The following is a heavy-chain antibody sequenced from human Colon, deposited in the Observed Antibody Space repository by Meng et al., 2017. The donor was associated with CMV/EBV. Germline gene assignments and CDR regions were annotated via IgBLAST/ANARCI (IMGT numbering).Heavy chain of an antibody. CDR1: GFTFNTFG. V-gene: IGHV3-30*02. D-gene: IGHD3-22*01. CDR2: IRYDGSDQ. Sequence: GGSLRLSCAASGFTFNTFGMHWVRQAPGKGLEWVASIRYDGSDQSFADAVEGRFTISRDTSQNTVYLQMDTLRVEDTAMYYCARVSSAGLALDVWGQGTMVTVSS. J-gene: IGHJ3*01. CDR3: ARVSSAGLALDV.